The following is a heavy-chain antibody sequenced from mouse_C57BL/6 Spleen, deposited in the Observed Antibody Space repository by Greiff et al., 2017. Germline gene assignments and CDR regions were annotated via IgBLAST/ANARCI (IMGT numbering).Heavy chain of an antibody. V-gene: IGHV1-76*01. Sequence: QVQLQQSGAELVRPGASVKLSCKASGYTFTDYYINWVKQRPGQGLEWIARIYPGSGNTYYNEKFKGKATLTAEKSSSTAYMQLSSLTSEDSAVYFCARLDDYDSPYWGQGTLVTVSA. CDR2: IYPGSGNT. CDR1: GYTFTDYY. J-gene: IGHJ3*01. CDR3: ARLDDYDSPY. D-gene: IGHD2-4*01.